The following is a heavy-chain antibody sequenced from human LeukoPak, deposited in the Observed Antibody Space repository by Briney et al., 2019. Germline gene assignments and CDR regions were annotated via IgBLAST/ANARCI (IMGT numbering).Heavy chain of an antibody. Sequence: ASVKVSCKASGYTFTSYAMHWVRQGPGQRLEWMGWINAGNGNTKYSQKFQGRVTITRDTSASTAYMEVSSLRSEDTAVYYCARAPRGNSGYCSSTSCTDHRYYWFDPWGQGTLVTVSS. V-gene: IGHV1-3*01. CDR1: GYTFTSYA. J-gene: IGHJ5*02. CDR2: INAGNGNT. D-gene: IGHD2-2*01. CDR3: ARAPRGNSGYCSSTSCTDHRYYWFDP.